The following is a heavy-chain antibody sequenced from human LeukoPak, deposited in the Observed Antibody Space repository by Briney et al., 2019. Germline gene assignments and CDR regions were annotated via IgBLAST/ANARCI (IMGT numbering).Heavy chain of an antibody. Sequence: PSETLPLTCTVSGYSISGGYYWGWIRQPPGKGLEWIGTIFQSVSTYYNPSLKSRVTTSVDTSKNQFSLKLSSVTAADTAVYYCARNNSNGFDFWSQGTLVTVSS. J-gene: IGHJ4*02. D-gene: IGHD6-19*01. V-gene: IGHV4-38-2*02. CDR2: IFQSVST. CDR3: ARNNSNGFDF. CDR1: GYSISGGYY.